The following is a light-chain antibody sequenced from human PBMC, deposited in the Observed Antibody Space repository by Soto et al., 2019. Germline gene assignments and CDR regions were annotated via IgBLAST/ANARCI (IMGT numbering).Light chain of an antibody. J-gene: IGLJ1*01. CDR3: SSYTTTDPLVV. Sequence: QSALTQPASVSGSPGQSITISCTGSSGDVGGYNYVSWYQQHPGKAPKLIIYEVTNRPSGVSNRFSASKSGNTASLTIAGLQAEDEAYYYCSSYTTTDPLVVFGTGTKLTVL. V-gene: IGLV2-14*01. CDR2: EVT. CDR1: SGDVGGYNY.